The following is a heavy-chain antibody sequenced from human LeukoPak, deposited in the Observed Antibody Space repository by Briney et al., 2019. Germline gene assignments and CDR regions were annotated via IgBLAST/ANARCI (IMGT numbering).Heavy chain of an antibody. D-gene: IGHD3-10*01. J-gene: IGHJ1*01. CDR1: NGSISSDTYF. CDR2: MSSSGIS. V-gene: IGHV4-61*02. Sequence: SQTLSLTCTVSNGSISSDTYFWSWIRQPAGKGLEWIGRMSSSGISTYSPSLKSRVTISIDTSRNQFSMNLNSVTAADTAVYYCARDYGSGSYKYFQHWGQGTLVTVSS. CDR3: ARDYGSGSYKYFQH.